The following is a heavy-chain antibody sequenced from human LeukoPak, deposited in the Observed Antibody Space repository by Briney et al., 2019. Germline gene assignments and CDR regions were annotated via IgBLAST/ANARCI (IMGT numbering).Heavy chain of an antibody. CDR1: GFSFSSYA. Sequence: GGSLRLSCASSGFSFSSYAMSWVRQAPGKGLEWVSAMSSSDDGRYYAASVRGRFTISRDTSRSTLYLQMNSLRAEDAAVYYCAKAPVTSCRGAFCYPFDYWGQGTLVTVSS. V-gene: IGHV3-23*01. CDR2: MSSSDDGR. J-gene: IGHJ4*02. CDR3: AKAPVTSCRGAFCYPFDY. D-gene: IGHD2-15*01.